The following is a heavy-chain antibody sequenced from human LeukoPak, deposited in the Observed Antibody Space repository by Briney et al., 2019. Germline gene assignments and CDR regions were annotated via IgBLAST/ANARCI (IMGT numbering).Heavy chain of an antibody. CDR3: ARVDYYDSSGFNYFDY. Sequence: GESLKISCKGSGYSFTSYWIGWVRQMPGKGLEWMGIIYPSDSDTRYSPSFQGQGTISADKSISTAHLQWSSLKASDTAMYYCARVDYYDSSGFNYFDYWGQGTLVTVSS. CDR1: GYSFTSYW. CDR2: IYPSDSDT. V-gene: IGHV5-51*01. J-gene: IGHJ4*02. D-gene: IGHD3-22*01.